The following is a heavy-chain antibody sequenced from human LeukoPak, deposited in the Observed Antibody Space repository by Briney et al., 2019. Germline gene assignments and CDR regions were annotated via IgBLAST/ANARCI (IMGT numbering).Heavy chain of an antibody. V-gene: IGHV1-2*02. Sequence: ASVKVSCKASGYTFTDYYINWIRQAPGQGLEWMGWINPNRGGTNYAQKLQGRVTMTTDTSTSTAYMELRSLRSDDTAVYYCARDVGPFPVADPRIDYWGQGTLVTVSS. D-gene: IGHD6-19*01. CDR1: GYTFTDYY. J-gene: IGHJ4*02. CDR3: ARDVGPFPVADPRIDY. CDR2: INPNRGGT.